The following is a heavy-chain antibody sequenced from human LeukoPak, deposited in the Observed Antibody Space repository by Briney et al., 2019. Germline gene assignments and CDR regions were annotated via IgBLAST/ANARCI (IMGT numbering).Heavy chain of an antibody. CDR3: ARDLSSLTGAFDI. V-gene: IGHV4-59*01. CDR2: IFYSGST. J-gene: IGHJ3*02. D-gene: IGHD3-16*02. Sequence: PSETLSLTCTVSGGSISSYYWSWIRQPPGKGLEWIGLIFYSGSTNYNPSLKSRVTMSVDTSQNQFSLKLSSVTAADTAVYYCARDLSSLTGAFDIWGQGTMVSVSS. CDR1: GGSISSYY.